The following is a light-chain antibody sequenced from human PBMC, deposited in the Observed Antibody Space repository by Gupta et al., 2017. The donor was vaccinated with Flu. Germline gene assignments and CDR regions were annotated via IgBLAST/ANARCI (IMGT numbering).Light chain of an antibody. CDR2: DVS. CDR3: SSYTSGSTLVVA. CDR1: TSDVGGYNS. J-gene: IGLJ2*01. Sequence: QSALTQPASVSGSPGQSITISCPGTTSDVGGYNSVSWYQQRPGTAPKLMIYDVSNRPSGSSNRCSGSKSGNTASLTISGLQAEDEADYYCSSYTSGSTLVVAFGGGTKLTVL. V-gene: IGLV2-14*01.